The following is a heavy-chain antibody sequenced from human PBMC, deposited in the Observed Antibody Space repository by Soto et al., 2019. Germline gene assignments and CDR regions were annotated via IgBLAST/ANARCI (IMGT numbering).Heavy chain of an antibody. CDR1: GFTFSSYS. V-gene: IGHV3-21*01. D-gene: IGHD3-9*01. CDR3: ARDHSPVDSLNWPAAVGY. J-gene: IGHJ4*02. CDR2: ISSSSSYI. Sequence: PGGSLRLSCAASGFTFSSYSMNWVRQAPGKGLEWVSSISSSSSYIYYADSVKGRFTISRDNAKNSLYLQMNSLRAEDTAVYYCARDHSPVDSLNWPAAVGYWGQGTLVTVSS.